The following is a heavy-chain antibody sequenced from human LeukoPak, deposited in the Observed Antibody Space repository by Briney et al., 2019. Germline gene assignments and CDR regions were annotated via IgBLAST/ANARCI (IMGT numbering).Heavy chain of an antibody. CDR3: ARGVATMIVVVSTVDY. D-gene: IGHD3-22*01. CDR1: GFTFSRYG. Sequence: GGSLRLSCAASGFTFSRYGMSWVRQAPGKGLEWVSSISSSSSYIYYADSVKGRFTISRDNAKNSLYLQMNSLRAEDTAVYYCARGVATMIVVVSTVDYWGQGTLVTVSS. V-gene: IGHV3-21*01. CDR2: ISSSSSYI. J-gene: IGHJ4*02.